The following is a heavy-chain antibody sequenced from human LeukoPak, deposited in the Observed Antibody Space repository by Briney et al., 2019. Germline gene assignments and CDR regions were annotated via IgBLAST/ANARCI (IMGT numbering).Heavy chain of an antibody. V-gene: IGHV4-34*01. CDR1: GGSFSGYY. D-gene: IGHD6-19*01. CDR3: ARETGSGWTEGYYYMDV. CDR2: INHSGST. Sequence: SETLSLTCAVYGGSFSGYYWSWIRQPPGKGLEWIGEINHSGSTNYNPSLKSRVTISVDTSKNQFSLKLSSVTAADTAVYYCARETGSGWTEGYYYMDVWGKATTVTISS. J-gene: IGHJ6*03.